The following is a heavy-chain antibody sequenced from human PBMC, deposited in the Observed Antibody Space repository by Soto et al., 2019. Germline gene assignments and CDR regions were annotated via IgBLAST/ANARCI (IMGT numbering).Heavy chain of an antibody. CDR2: IYYSGIT. CDR3: ARSPGYYFDY. CDR1: GGSIGSGGYY. V-gene: IGHV4-31*03. Sequence: SETLSLTCTVSGGSIGSGGYYWSWIRQHPGKGLEWIGYIYYSGITYYNPSLKSRVTISEDTSNNQFSLKLSLVTAADTAVYYCARSPGYYFDYWGQGTLVTVSS. J-gene: IGHJ4*02.